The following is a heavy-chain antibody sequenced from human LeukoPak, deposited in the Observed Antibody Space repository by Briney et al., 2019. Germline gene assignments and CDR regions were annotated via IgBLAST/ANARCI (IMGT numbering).Heavy chain of an antibody. V-gene: IGHV3-64D*06. D-gene: IGHD7-27*01. Sequence: PGGSLRLSCSASGLTFSLYSMNWVRQAPGKGLEYVSGISTNGGSTYYADSVKGRFTISRDNSKNTLYLQMSTLRAEDTSVYYCVTELGIGGFDIWGQGTMVTVSS. CDR2: ISTNGGST. J-gene: IGHJ3*02. CDR1: GLTFSLYS. CDR3: VTELGIGGFDI.